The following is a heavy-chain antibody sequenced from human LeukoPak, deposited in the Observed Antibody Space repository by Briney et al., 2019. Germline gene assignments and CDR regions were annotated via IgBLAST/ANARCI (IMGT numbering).Heavy chain of an antibody. CDR1: GASVSSYR. CDR2: SAHTGSS. V-gene: IGHV4-59*02. D-gene: IGHD3-22*01. J-gene: IGHJ4*02. CDR3: ARYYADGSGYYYDYDY. Sequence: LETLSLTCTVSGASVSSYRWSWIRKPPGKGLEWIGFSAHTGSSSYNPSLKSRVSISVDKSMNHFSLRLTSVTTADTAVYYCARYYADGSGYYYDYDYWGQGTLVTVSS.